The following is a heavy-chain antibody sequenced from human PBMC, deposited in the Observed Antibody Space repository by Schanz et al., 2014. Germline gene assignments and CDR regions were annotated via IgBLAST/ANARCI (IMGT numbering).Heavy chain of an antibody. Sequence: QVQLVESGGGVVQPGRSVRLSCAASGFTFSRYAMHWVRQAPGKGLEWVAFTSFDGNEKSYADSVKGRFTISRDNAKNSFFLPLNNLXXXXSSLYYCARDKGGYYPFDYWGRGTLVTVSS. D-gene: IGHD3-3*01. CDR3: ARDKGGYYPFDY. V-gene: IGHV3-30*04. J-gene: IGHJ4*02. CDR1: GFTFSRYA. CDR2: TSFDGNEK.